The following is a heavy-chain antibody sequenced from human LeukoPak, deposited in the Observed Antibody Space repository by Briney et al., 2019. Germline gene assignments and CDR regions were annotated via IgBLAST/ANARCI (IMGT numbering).Heavy chain of an antibody. V-gene: IGHV4-34*01. CDR1: GGSFSGYY. Sequence: SETLSLTCAVYGGSFSGYYWSWIRQPPGKGLEWIGEINHSGSTNYNPSLKSRVTISVDTSKNQFSLKLSSVTAADTAVYYCARTNWYYYGSGTFDYWGQGTLVTVSS. D-gene: IGHD3-10*01. CDR2: INHSGST. J-gene: IGHJ4*02. CDR3: ARTNWYYYGSGTFDY.